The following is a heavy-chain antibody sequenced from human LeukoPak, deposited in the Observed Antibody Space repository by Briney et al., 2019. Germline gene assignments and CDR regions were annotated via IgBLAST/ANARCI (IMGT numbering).Heavy chain of an antibody. J-gene: IGHJ6*03. D-gene: IGHD3-10*01. CDR1: GFTVSSNY. V-gene: IGHV3-53*01. CDR2: IYSGGST. Sequence: GGSLRLSCAASGFTVSSNYMSWVRQAPGKGLEWVSIIYSGGSTFYADPVKGRFTISRDNAKNSLYLQMNSLRVEDTAVYYCARDRVTMIRGVRILDYYYYYMDVWGKGTTVTISS. CDR3: ARDRVTMIRGVRILDYYYYYMDV.